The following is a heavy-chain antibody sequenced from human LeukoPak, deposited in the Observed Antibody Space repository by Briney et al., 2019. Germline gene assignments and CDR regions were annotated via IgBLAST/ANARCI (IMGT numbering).Heavy chain of an antibody. D-gene: IGHD3-22*01. V-gene: IGHV1-46*01. J-gene: IGHJ3*02. CDR2: INPSGGST. Sequence: GASVKVSCKASGYTFTDYYMHWVRQAPGQGFEWMGWINPSGGSTSYAQKFQGRVTMTRDTSTSTVYMELSSLRSEDTAVYYCARVYYYDSSGWDAFDIWGQGTMVTISS. CDR3: ARVYYYDSSGWDAFDI. CDR1: GYTFTDYY.